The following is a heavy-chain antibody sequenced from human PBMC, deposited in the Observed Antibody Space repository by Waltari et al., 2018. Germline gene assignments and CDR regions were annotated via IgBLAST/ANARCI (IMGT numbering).Heavy chain of an antibody. Sequence: EVQLVESGGGLVKPGGSLRLSCEGSEFTFSSYSMNWVRQAQGKGLEWIGAISSTSRYIYYADSMRDRFTISRDNARNSLYLQMSGLRDDDTGVYYCARDTEFWSGHLAYWGQGTLVTVSS. CDR2: ISSTSRYI. V-gene: IGHV3-21*01. J-gene: IGHJ4*02. D-gene: IGHD3-3*01. CDR1: EFTFSSYS. CDR3: ARDTEFWSGHLAY.